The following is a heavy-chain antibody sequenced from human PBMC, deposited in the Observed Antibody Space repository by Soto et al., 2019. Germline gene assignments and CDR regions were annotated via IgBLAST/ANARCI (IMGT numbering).Heavy chain of an antibody. CDR3: AKGLRFMEH. CDR2: ISNDGMNT. CDR1: GFTFSSYA. Sequence: GGSLRLSCVASGFTFSSYALHWVRQAPGKGLEWVALISNDGMNTFYADSVKGRMTVSRDKAEKTMYLQMNSLTAEDTAVYYCAKGLRFMEHWGPGTVVTVSS. V-gene: IGHV3-30-3*02. J-gene: IGHJ1*01. D-gene: IGHD1-1*01.